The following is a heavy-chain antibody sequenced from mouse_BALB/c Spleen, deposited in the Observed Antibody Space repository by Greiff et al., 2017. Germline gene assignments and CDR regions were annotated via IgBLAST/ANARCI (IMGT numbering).Heavy chain of an antibody. CDR2: ISSGSSTI. Sequence: VQLKESGGGLVQPGGSRKLSCAASGFTFSSFGMHWVRQAPEKGLEWVAYISSGSSTIYYADTVKGRFTISRDNPKNTLFLQMTSLRSEDTAMYYCARSWGHYAMDYWGQGTSVTVSS. CDR1: GFTFSSFG. CDR3: ARSWGHYAMDY. V-gene: IGHV5-17*02. J-gene: IGHJ4*01.